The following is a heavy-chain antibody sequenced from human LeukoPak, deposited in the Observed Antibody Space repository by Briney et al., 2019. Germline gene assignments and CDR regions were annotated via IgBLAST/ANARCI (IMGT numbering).Heavy chain of an antibody. V-gene: IGHV1-2*06. Sequence: ASVKVSCKASGYTFTGYHMHWVRQAPGQGLEWMGRINPNSGDTNNAQKFQGRVTMTRDTSISTAYMDLSRLTSDDTAVYYCARDYCSSTSCLFDYWGQGTLVTVSS. CDR2: INPNSGDT. J-gene: IGHJ4*02. CDR1: GYTFTGYH. CDR3: ARDYCSSTSCLFDY. D-gene: IGHD2-2*01.